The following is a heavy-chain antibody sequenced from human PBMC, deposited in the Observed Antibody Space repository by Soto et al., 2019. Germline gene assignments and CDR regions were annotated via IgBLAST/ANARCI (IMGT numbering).Heavy chain of an antibody. CDR3: ARRWRFDGTTLGYWFDP. D-gene: IGHD1-7*01. CDR1: GYSFTSYW. J-gene: IGHJ5*02. CDR2: INPGDSDT. Sequence: GESLKISCKGSGYSFTSYWIGWVRQMPGKGLEGMGIINPGDSDTRYSPSFQGQVTISADKSISTAYLQWSSLKASDTAMYYCARRWRFDGTTLGYWFDPWGQGTLVTVSS. V-gene: IGHV5-51*01.